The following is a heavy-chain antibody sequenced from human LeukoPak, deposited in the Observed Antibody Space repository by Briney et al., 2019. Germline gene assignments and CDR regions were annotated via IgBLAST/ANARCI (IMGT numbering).Heavy chain of an antibody. V-gene: IGHV1/OR15-3*01. CDR3: SRSYYTTSWYYFDH. Sequence: ASVKVSCKASGYTFTGYYMHWVRQAPGQGPEWMGWINIGEGNTHYAQRFQDRVSMTRDISSNTAFLELRNLRSDDTAVYFCSRSYYTTSWYYFDHWCQGTLVTVSS. D-gene: IGHD2-8*01. J-gene: IGHJ4*02. CDR1: GYTFTGYY. CDR2: INIGEGNT.